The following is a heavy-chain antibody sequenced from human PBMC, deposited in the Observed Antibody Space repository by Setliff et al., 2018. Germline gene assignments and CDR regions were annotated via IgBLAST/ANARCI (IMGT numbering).Heavy chain of an antibody. CDR3: ARDVLSYTAYHWLNF. V-gene: IGHV3-11*01. Sequence: PGGSLRLSCTASKFSFSSYYMAWIRQTPGKGLEWLSYISTTGDTIPYADSVKGRFTVSRDNAANSVSLRMSSLGPEDTAVYFCARDVLSYTAYHWLNFWGPGALVTVSS. D-gene: IGHD5-12*01. CDR1: KFSFSSYY. CDR2: ISTTGDTI. J-gene: IGHJ4*02.